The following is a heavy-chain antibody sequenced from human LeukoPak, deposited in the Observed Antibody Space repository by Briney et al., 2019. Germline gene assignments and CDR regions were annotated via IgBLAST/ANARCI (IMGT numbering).Heavy chain of an antibody. J-gene: IGHJ4*02. D-gene: IGHD5-12*01. CDR3: AREYSGYVPYFDC. V-gene: IGHV4-59*01. CDR1: GGSISSYY. CDR2: IYYSGST. Sequence: PSETLSLTCTVSGGSISSYYWSWIRQPPGKGLEWIGYIYYSGSTNYNPSLKSRVTISVDTSKNQFSLKLSSVAAADTAVYYCAREYSGYVPYFDCWGQGTLVTVSS.